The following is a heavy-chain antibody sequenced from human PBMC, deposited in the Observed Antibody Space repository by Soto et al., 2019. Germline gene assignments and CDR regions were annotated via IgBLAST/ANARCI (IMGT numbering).Heavy chain of an antibody. J-gene: IGHJ4*02. CDR2: INHSGST. CDR3: ARRPLGYCTNGVCSRQDY. Sequence: QVQLQQWGAGLLKPSETLSLTCAVYGGSSSGYYWSWIRQPPGKGLEWIGEINHSGSTNYNPSLKSRVTISVDTSKNQFSLKLSSVTAADTAVYYCARRPLGYCTNGVCSRQDYWGQGTLVTVSS. D-gene: IGHD2-8*01. V-gene: IGHV4-34*01. CDR1: GGSSSGYY.